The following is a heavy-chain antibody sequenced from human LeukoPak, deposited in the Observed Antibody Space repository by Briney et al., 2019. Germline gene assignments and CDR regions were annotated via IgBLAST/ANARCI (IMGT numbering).Heavy chain of an antibody. J-gene: IGHJ4*02. CDR3: AKDHRSGWYTTDENY. V-gene: IGHV3-23*01. Sequence: PGGSLRLSCAASGFTFSSYAMSWVRQAPGKGLEWVSAISGSGGSTYYADSVEGRFTISRDNSKSTLYLQMNSLRAEDTAVYYCAKDHRSGWYTTDENYWGQGTLVTVSS. CDR1: GFTFSSYA. CDR2: ISGSGGST. D-gene: IGHD6-19*01.